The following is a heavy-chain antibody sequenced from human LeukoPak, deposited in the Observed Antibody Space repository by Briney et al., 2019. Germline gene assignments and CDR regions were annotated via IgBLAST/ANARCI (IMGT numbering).Heavy chain of an antibody. D-gene: IGHD5-18*01. Sequence: GGSLRLACAASGFTFSSYSMNWVRQAPGKGLEWVSSISSSSYIYYADSVKGRFTISRDNAKNSLYLQMNSLRAEDTAVYYCASDVDTAMVGYWGQGTLVTVSS. V-gene: IGHV3-21*01. CDR1: GFTFSSYS. CDR3: ASDVDTAMVGY. CDR2: ISSSSYI. J-gene: IGHJ4*02.